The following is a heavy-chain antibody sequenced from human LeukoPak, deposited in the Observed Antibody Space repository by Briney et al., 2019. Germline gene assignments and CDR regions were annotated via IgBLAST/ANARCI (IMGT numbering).Heavy chain of an antibody. D-gene: IGHD2-15*01. CDR1: EFTFSGHQ. J-gene: IGHJ3*01. CDR2: IIQDGSEE. V-gene: IGHV3-7*01. CDR3: ARDWRQDNAFDL. Sequence: GGSLRLSCAASEFTFSGHQMSWVRQAPGKGPEWVAKIIQDGSEEYYLDSVKGRFIISRDNGKNSLYLEMNSLRVEDTAVYYCARDWRQDNAFDLWDRGTMVTVSS.